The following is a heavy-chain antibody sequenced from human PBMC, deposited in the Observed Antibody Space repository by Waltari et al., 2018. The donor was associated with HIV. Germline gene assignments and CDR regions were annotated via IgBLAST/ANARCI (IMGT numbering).Heavy chain of an antibody. D-gene: IGHD3-3*01. CDR3: ASAFYDFWSGYYNAGYYFTN. Sequence: QVQLQQWGAGLLKPSETLSLTSAVYGGSFPGHYWTWIRQPPGKGPEWIGEVSHDGTTHYNPSLSSRVTMSVDTSKKQFSLKLTSVTAADTAVYYCASAFYDFWSGYYNAGYYFTNWGRGTLVTVSS. V-gene: IGHV4-34*01. J-gene: IGHJ4*02. CDR1: GGSFPGHY. CDR2: VSHDGTT.